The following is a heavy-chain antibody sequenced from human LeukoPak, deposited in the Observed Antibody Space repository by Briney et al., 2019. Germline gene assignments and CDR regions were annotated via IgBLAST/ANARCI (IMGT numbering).Heavy chain of an antibody. CDR1: GGSISSSSYS. V-gene: IGHV4-39*01. Sequence: PSETLSLTCTVSGGSISSSSYSWGWIRQPLGKGLEWIGSIYYSGTTYYNPSLKSRVTISVDTSKIQFSLKLSSVAATDTAVYFCARLRFDFWSGYTHPYFDYWGQGTLVTVSS. CDR2: IYYSGTT. J-gene: IGHJ4*02. CDR3: ARLRFDFWSGYTHPYFDY. D-gene: IGHD3-3*01.